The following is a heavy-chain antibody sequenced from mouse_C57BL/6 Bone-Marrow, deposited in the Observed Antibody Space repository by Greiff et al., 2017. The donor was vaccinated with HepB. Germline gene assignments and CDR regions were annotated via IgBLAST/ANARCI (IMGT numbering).Heavy chain of an antibody. J-gene: IGHJ2*01. D-gene: IGHD1-1*01. CDR1: GYTFTSYW. Sequence: QPGAELVMPGASVKLSCKASGYTFTSYWMHWVKQRPGQGLEWIGEIDPSDSYTNYNQKFKGKSTLTVDKSSSTAYMQLSSLTSEDSAVYYCARGRIYYYGSRDYWGQGTTLTVSS. V-gene: IGHV1-69*01. CDR2: IDPSDSYT. CDR3: ARGRIYYYGSRDY.